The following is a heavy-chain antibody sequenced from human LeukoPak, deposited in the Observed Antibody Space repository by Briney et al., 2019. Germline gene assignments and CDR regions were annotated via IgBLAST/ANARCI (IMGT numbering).Heavy chain of an antibody. J-gene: IGHJ3*02. V-gene: IGHV1-2*02. CDR2: INPNSGGT. CDR1: GYTFTGYY. CDR3: ARGPINTHAFDI. Sequence: ASVTVSCKASGYTFTGYYMHWVRQAPGQGLEWMGWINPNSGGTNYAQKFQGRVTMTRDTSINTAYMELSRLTSDDTAVYCCARGPINTHAFDIWSQGTMVTVSS.